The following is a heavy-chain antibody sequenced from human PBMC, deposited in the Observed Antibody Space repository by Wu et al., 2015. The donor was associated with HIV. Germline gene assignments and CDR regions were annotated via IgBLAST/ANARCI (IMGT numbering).Heavy chain of an antibody. CDR2: IIPIFGTS. CDR1: GGTFNNYP. J-gene: IGHJ3*02. D-gene: IGHD3-22*01. V-gene: IGHV1-69*15. Sequence: QVQLVQSGAEVKKPGSSMKVSCKASGGTFNNYPISWVRQAPGQGLEWMGKIIPIFGTSNYAQKFQARVSITADESTNTAYMEVTSLRFEDTAVYYCARPAPLPYESTDALGIWGQGTMVTVSS. CDR3: ARPAPLPYESTDALGI.